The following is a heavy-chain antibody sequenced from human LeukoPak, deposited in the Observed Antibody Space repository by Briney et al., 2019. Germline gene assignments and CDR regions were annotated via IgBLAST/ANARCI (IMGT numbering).Heavy chain of an antibody. CDR3: ARSWRRYYYGSGSYYKGDNWFDP. D-gene: IGHD3-10*01. CDR2: FYHSGTT. J-gene: IGHJ5*02. Sequence: SETLSLTCAVSGGSISSSNWWNWVRQPPGKGLEWIGEFYHSGTTNYNPSLKSRVTMSVDTSKNQFSLKLSSVTAADTAVYYCARSWRRYYYGSGSYYKGDNWFDPWGQGTLVTVSS. V-gene: IGHV4-4*02. CDR1: GGSISSSNW.